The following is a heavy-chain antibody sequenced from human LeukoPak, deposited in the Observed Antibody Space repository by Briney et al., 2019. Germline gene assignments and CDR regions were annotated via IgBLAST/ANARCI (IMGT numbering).Heavy chain of an antibody. J-gene: IGHJ4*02. D-gene: IGHD6-19*01. CDR2: ISSSSSYI. V-gene: IGHV3-11*06. CDR3: ARDGAVAGTQVSHFDY. Sequence: GGSLRLSCAASGFTFSDYYMSWIRQAPGKGLEWVSSISSSSSYIYYADSVKGRFTISRDNAKNSLYLQMNSLRAEDTAVYYCARDGAVAGTQVSHFDYWGQGTLVTVSS. CDR1: GFTFSDYY.